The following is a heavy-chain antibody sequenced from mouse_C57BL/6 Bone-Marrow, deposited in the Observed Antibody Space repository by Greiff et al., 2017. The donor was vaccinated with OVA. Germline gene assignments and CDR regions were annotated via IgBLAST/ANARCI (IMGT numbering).Heavy chain of an antibody. Sequence: EVHLVESGGGLVKPGGSLKLSCAASGFTFSDYGMHWVRQAPEKGLEWVAYISSGSSTIYYADTVKGRFTISRDNAKNTLFLQKTSLRSEDTAMYYCAERRDWGYFDYWGQGTTLTVSS. CDR1: GFTFSDYG. V-gene: IGHV5-17*01. J-gene: IGHJ2*01. D-gene: IGHD4-1*01. CDR2: ISSGSSTI. CDR3: AERRDWGYFDY.